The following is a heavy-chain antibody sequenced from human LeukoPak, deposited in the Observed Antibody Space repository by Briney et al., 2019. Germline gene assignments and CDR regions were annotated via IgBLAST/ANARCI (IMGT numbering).Heavy chain of an antibody. V-gene: IGHV1-2*02. Sequence: GASVKVSCKASGYTFTGYYMHWVRQAPGQGLEWMGWINPNRGGTNYAQKFQGRVTMTRDTSISTAYMELSRLRSDDTAVYYCARDRSEDIVVVPAGTGGFDPWGQGTLVTVSS. D-gene: IGHD2-2*01. J-gene: IGHJ5*02. CDR3: ARDRSEDIVVVPAGTGGFDP. CDR2: INPNRGGT. CDR1: GYTFTGYY.